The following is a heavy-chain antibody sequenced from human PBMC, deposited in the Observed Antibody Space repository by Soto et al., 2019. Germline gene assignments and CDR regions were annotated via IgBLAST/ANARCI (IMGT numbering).Heavy chain of an antibody. CDR2: IYYSGST. CDR3: ARVRYYDIPLIPEPRWFDP. D-gene: IGHD3-9*01. V-gene: IGHV4-59*01. Sequence: SETLSLTCTVSGGSISSYYWSWIRQPPGKGLEWIGYIYYSGSTNYNPSLKSRVTISVDTSKNQFSLKLSSVTAADTAVYYCARVRYYDIPLIPEPRWFDPWGQGTLVTVSS. CDR1: GGSISSYY. J-gene: IGHJ5*02.